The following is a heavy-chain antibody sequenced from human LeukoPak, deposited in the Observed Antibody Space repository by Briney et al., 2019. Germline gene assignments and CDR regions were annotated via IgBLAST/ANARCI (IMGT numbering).Heavy chain of an antibody. V-gene: IGHV4-39*02. CDR3: ARDRGPITMIVVAQGDAFDI. CDR1: GDSISSSSSY. Sequence: SETLSLTCSVSGDSISSSSSYWGWIRQPPGKGLEWIGSIYYSGSTYYNTSLKSRVTISVDTSKNQFSLKLSSVTAADTAVYYCARDRGPITMIVVAQGDAFDIWGQGTMVTVSS. CDR2: IYYSGST. J-gene: IGHJ3*02. D-gene: IGHD3-22*01.